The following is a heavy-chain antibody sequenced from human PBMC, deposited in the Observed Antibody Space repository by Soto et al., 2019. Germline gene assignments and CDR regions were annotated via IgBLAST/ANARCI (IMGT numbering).Heavy chain of an antibody. CDR3: ASTYSTSWYWFDP. Sequence: QVTVKESGPVLVTPTETLTLTCTVSGFSLSNAGLGVSWIRQPPGQALEWLAHILSNDDKSYRTSLKRRLTLSKDTSKSLVVLTLTNMAPVDTDTYYCASTYSTSWYWFDPWGQGTLVTVSS. V-gene: IGHV2-26*04. J-gene: IGHJ5*02. CDR1: GFSLSNAGLG. CDR2: ILSNDDK. D-gene: IGHD6-13*01.